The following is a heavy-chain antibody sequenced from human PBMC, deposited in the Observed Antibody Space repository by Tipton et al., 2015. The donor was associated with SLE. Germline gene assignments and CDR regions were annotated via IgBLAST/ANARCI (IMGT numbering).Heavy chain of an antibody. CDR2: RWYDGSNK. J-gene: IGHJ4*02. D-gene: IGHD6-13*01. Sequence: SLRLSCAASGFTFRSFGMHWVRQAPGKGLEWVAVRWYDGSNKYHADSVKGRFTISRDNSKNTLYLQMHSLRAEDTALYYCAGDPYSSTIPRRLDYWGQGTPVTVSS. CDR3: AGDPYSSTIPRRLDY. CDR1: GFTFRSFG. V-gene: IGHV3-33*08.